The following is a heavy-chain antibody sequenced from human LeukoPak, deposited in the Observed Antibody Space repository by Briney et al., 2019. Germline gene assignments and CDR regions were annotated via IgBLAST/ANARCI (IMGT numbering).Heavy chain of an antibody. V-gene: IGHV1-8*01. CDR2: MNPINGNT. D-gene: IGHD3-10*01. Sequence: ASVKVSCKASGFTFTSYDINWVRQATGQGLEWMGWMNPINGNTGYAQKFQGRVTMTRDTSISTAYMELRSLRSDDTAVYYCVRDGEGVAISVNYWFDPWGQGTLVTVSS. CDR1: GFTFTSYD. CDR3: VRDGEGVAISVNYWFDP. J-gene: IGHJ5*02.